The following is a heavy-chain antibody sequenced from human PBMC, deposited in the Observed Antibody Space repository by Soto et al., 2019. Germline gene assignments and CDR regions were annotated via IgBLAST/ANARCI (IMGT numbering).Heavy chain of an antibody. CDR3: ARSAFWSDYYYYYCMDF. D-gene: IGHD3-3*01. J-gene: IGHJ6*02. CDR2: ISYDGSNK. V-gene: IGHV3-30-3*01. Sequence: GGSLRLSCAASGFTFSSYAMHWVRQAPGKGLEWVAVISYDGSNKYYADSVKGRFTISRDNSKNTLYLQMNRLRAEETAVYYCARSAFWSDYYYYYCMDFWGQGTTVTVSS. CDR1: GFTFSSYA.